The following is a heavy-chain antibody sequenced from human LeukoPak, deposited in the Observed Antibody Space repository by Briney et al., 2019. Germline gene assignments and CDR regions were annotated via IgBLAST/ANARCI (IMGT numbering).Heavy chain of an antibody. J-gene: IGHJ4*02. V-gene: IGHV4-59*01. CDR2: IYYSGST. Sequence: SETLSLTCTVSGGSISSYYWSWIRQPPGKGLEWIGYIYYSGSTNYNPSLKSRVTIPVDTSKNQFSLKLSSVTAADTAVYYCARSPPTIFDYWGQGTLVTVSS. CDR1: GGSISSYY. CDR3: ARSPPTIFDY. D-gene: IGHD5-12*01.